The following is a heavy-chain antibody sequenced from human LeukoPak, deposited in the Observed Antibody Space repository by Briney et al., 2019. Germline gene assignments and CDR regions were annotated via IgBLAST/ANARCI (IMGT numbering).Heavy chain of an antibody. D-gene: IGHD4-17*01. CDR2: ISGSGGST. CDR3: ARMGDYGGDAYDI. V-gene: IGHV3-23*01. J-gene: IGHJ3*02. Sequence: PGGSLRLSCAASGFTFSSYAMSWVRQAPGKGLEWVSAISGSGGSTYYADSVKGRFTISRDNSKNTLYLQMNSLRVADTALFYCARMGDYGGDAYDIWGQGTMVTVSS. CDR1: GFTFSSYA.